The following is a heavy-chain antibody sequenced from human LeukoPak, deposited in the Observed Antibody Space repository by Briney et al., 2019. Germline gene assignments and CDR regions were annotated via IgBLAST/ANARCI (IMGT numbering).Heavy chain of an antibody. V-gene: IGHV3-23*01. CDR3: AKGTYSGYDVDY. CDR1: GFTFSSYA. Sequence: GGSLRLSCAPSGFTFSSYAMSWVRQAPGKGLEWVSAISGSGGSTYYADSVKGRFTISRDNSKNTLYLQMNSLRAEDTAVYYCAKGTYSGYDVDYWGQGTLVTVSS. D-gene: IGHD5-12*01. J-gene: IGHJ4*02. CDR2: ISGSGGST.